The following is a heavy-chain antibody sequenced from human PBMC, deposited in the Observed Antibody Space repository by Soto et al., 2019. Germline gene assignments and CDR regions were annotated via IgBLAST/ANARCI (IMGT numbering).Heavy chain of an antibody. CDR3: ARDRGYDAHDYYYNAMDV. Sequence: EVQLVESGGGLGKPGGSLRLSCISSGFTFRTYTMNWVRQAPGKGLEWVSGIRGFSPYTFYAESVKGRFTISRDNAKNSVFLQMDSLRAEDTAVYYCARDRGYDAHDYYYNAMDVWGQGTTVTVSS. J-gene: IGHJ6*02. CDR2: IRGFSPYT. CDR1: GFTFRTYT. D-gene: IGHD3-10*01. V-gene: IGHV3-21*01.